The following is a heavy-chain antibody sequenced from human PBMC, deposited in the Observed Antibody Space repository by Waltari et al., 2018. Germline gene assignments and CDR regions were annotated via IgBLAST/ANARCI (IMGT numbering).Heavy chain of an antibody. CDR3: ARVVVIATSIDY. CDR1: GFTSSSYS. J-gene: IGHJ4*02. V-gene: IGHV3-48*01. Sequence: EVQLVESGGGLVQPGGSLRLSFAASGFTSSSYSMNWVRQAPGKGLAWVSYISSSSSTIYYADSGNGRFTISRDNAKNSLYLQMNSLRAEDTAVYYCARVVVIATSIDYWGQGTLVTVSS. D-gene: IGHD2-21*01. CDR2: ISSSSSTI.